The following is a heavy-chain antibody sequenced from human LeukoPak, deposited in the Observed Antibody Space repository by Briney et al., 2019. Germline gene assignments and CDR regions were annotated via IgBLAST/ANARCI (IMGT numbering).Heavy chain of an antibody. CDR2: IYYSGST. CDR3: ASQEDYYDSSPGY. V-gene: IGHV4-59*08. Sequence: PSETLSLTCTVSGGSISSYYWSWIRQPPGKGLEWIGYIYYSGSTNYNPSLKSRVTISVDTSKNQFSLKLSSVTAADTAVYYCASQEDYYDSSPGYWGQGTLVTVSS. J-gene: IGHJ4*02. D-gene: IGHD3-22*01. CDR1: GGSISSYY.